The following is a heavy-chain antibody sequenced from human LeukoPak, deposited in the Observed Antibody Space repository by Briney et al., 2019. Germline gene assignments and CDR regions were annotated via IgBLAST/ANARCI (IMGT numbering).Heavy chain of an antibody. CDR2: ISSSGNTI. CDR1: GFTFSSYE. J-gene: IGHJ6*02. Sequence: LPGGSLRLSCAASGFTFSSYEMNWVRQAPGKGLEWVSYISSSGNTIYFADSVKGRFTISRDNAKNSLYLQMNSLRAEDTAVYYCARPIAAPFSFYGMDVWGQGTTVTVSS. CDR3: ARPIAAPFSFYGMDV. V-gene: IGHV3-48*03. D-gene: IGHD6-6*01.